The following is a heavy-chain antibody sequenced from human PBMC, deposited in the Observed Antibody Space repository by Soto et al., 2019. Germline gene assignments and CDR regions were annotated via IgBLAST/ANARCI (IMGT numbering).Heavy chain of an antibody. CDR2: IYWDDDK. CDR1: GISLSTDAVG. V-gene: IGHV2-5*02. D-gene: IGHD5-12*01. J-gene: IGHJ3*02. CDR3: AHRGEVATIISDAFDI. Sequence: QITLKGSGPTLVKPTQTLTLTCTFSGISLSTDAVGVAWIRQPPGKALEWLALIYWDDDKRYSPSLKSRLTIIKDTSKNQVVLTMTNMDPLDTATYYCAHRGEVATIISDAFDIWGPGTAVTVSS.